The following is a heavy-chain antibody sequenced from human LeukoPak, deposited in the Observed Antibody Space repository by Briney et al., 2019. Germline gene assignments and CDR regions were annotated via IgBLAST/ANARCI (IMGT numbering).Heavy chain of an antibody. CDR3: AKDRGYYDSSSALLNY. V-gene: IGHV3-23*01. J-gene: IGHJ4*02. CDR2: ISGSGGST. CDR1: GFTFSSYA. Sequence: PGGSLRLSCAASGFTFSSYAMSWVRQAPGKGLEWVSAISGSGGSTYYADSVKGRFTISRDNSKNTLHLQMNSLRAEDTAAYSCAKDRGYYDSSSALLNYWGQGTLVTVSS. D-gene: IGHD3-22*01.